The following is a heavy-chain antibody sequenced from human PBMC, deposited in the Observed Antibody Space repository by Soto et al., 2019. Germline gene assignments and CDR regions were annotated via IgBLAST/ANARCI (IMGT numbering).Heavy chain of an antibody. CDR3: AREGYYDSSGPPPLDGMDV. V-gene: IGHV4-59*12. J-gene: IGHJ6*02. CDR1: GGSISSYY. Sequence: SETLSLTCTVSGGSISSYYWSWIRQPPGKGLEWIGYIYYSGSTYYNPSLKSRVTISVDTSKNQFSLKLSSVTAADTAVYYCAREGYYDSSGPPPLDGMDVWGQGTTVTVSS. D-gene: IGHD3-22*01. CDR2: IYYSGST.